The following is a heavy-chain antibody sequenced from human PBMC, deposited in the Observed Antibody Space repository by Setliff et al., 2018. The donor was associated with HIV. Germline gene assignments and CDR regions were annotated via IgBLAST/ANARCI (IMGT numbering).Heavy chain of an antibody. CDR2: ISPSEST. CDR1: RDSMSSETFY. D-gene: IGHD1-26*01. V-gene: IGHV4-61*09. J-gene: IGHJ4*02. CDR3: ARVGSVGYFRFFDY. Sequence: SETLSLTCTVSRDSMSSETFYWSWVRKPAGKRLEWIGHISPSESTNYHPALKSRATISLDTSKNQVHLTLTSVTAADTAVYHCARVGSVGYFRFFDYWGQGTLVTVSS.